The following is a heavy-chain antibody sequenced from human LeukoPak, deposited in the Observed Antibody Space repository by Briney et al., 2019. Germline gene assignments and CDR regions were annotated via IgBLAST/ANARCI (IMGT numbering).Heavy chain of an antibody. Sequence: SETLSLTCTVSGGSISSYYWSWIRQPPGKRLEWIGYIYYSGSTNYNPSLKSRVTISVDTSKNQFSLKLSSVTAADTAVYYCARDMITMVRGVIYDWFDPWGQGTLVTVSS. CDR1: GGSISSYY. J-gene: IGHJ5*02. V-gene: IGHV4-59*01. CDR3: ARDMITMVRGVIYDWFDP. D-gene: IGHD3-10*01. CDR2: IYYSGST.